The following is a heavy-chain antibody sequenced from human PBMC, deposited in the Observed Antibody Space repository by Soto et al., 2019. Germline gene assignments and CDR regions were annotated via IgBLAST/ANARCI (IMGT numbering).Heavy chain of an antibody. D-gene: IGHD3-22*01. CDR3: ARLTYYYDSSGYYYFDY. CDR1: GYSFTSDW. J-gene: IGHJ4*02. Sequence: PGESLKISCKGSGYSFTSDWIGWVRQMPGKGLEWMGIIYPGDSDTRYSPSFQGQVTISADKSISTAYLQWSSLKASDTAMYYCARLTYYYDSSGYYYFDYWGQGTLVTVSS. CDR2: IYPGDSDT. V-gene: IGHV5-51*01.